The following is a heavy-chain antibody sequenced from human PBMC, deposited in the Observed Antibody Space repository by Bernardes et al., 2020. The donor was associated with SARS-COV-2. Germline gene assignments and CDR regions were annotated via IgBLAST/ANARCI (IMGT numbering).Heavy chain of an antibody. D-gene: IGHD3-22*01. CDR2: VDSNGRG. J-gene: IGHJ3*02. Sequence: SETLSLTCTVSGDSVTSNYFHWTWMRQPTGRGLEWVGFVDSNGRGNYSPSLTIRITISVDTSKNQFSLKLSSVTAADTAVYYCARSILYDSGGAFDIWGQGTMVTVSA. V-gene: IGHV4-61*01. CDR1: GDSVTSNYFH. CDR3: ARSILYDSGGAFDI.